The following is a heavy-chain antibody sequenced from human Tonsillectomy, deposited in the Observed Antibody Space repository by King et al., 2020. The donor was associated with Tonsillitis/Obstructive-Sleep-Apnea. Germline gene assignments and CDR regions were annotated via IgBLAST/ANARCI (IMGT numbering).Heavy chain of an antibody. J-gene: IGHJ4*02. V-gene: IGHV1-46*01. D-gene: IGHD3-3*01. CDR1: GYTFSSFY. CDR3: ASDDFWSGFYD. Sequence: QLVQSGAEVKKPGASVKVSCKASGYTFSSFYIHWVRQAPGQGLEWVGVINPSGDSPTYAQKLQGRITMTRDTSTVTVYMELCSLRSDDTAVYYCASDDFWSGFYDWGQGTLVTVSS. CDR2: INPSGDSP.